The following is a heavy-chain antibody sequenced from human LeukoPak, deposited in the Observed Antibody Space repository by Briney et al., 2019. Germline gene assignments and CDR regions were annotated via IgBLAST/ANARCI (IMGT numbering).Heavy chain of an antibody. D-gene: IGHD3-10*01. CDR2: VYSGCCT. J-gene: IGHJ3*02. CDR3: ARLQSGPLLWFGEADAFDI. V-gene: IGHV3-66*04. Sequence: PGGSLTLFCAVSGFTFSCCALSGVRQAPGKGLDGVSGVYSGCCTYFADSVKGRFTISRDNSKNTLYHKMNSLRAEDTAVYYCARLQSGPLLWFGEADAFDIWGQGTMVTVSS. CDR1: GFTFSCCA.